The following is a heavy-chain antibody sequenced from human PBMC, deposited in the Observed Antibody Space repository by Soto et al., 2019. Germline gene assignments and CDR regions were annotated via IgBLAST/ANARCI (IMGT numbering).Heavy chain of an antibody. CDR3: ALGGYSGYRSFDY. CDR2: ISGSGGST. CDR1: GFTFSSYA. J-gene: IGHJ4*01. Sequence: GVSLRLSCAASGFTFSSYAMSWVRQAPGKGLVWVSAISGSGGSTYYADSVKGRFTISRDNSKNTLYLQVNSLRAEDTAVYYCALGGYSGYRSFDYCGRGTLVIVSS. D-gene: IGHD5-12*01. V-gene: IGHV3-23*01.